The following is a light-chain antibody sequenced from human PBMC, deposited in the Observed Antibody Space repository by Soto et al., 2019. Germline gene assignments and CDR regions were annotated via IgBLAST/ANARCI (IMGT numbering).Light chain of an antibody. J-gene: IGKJ2*01. V-gene: IGKV3-15*01. CDR1: QSVSSL. Sequence: VLTQSPATLSVSPGERVTLSCRASQSVSSLLAWYQQKPGQAPRLLIYSTSTRATGIPARFSGRGSGTEFTLTISSLQSEDFAIYYCQQYHYWPYTFGQGTKVDIK. CDR3: QQYHYWPYT. CDR2: STS.